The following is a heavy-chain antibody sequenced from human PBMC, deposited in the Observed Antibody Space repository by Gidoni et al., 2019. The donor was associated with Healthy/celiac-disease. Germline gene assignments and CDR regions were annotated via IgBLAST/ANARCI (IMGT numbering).Heavy chain of an antibody. CDR1: GFTFSSYG. CDR2: IWYDGSNK. Sequence: QVQLVESGGGVVQPGRSLGLSCAASGFTFSSYGMHWVRQAPGKGLEWVAVIWYDGSNKYYADSVKGRFTISRDNSKNTLYLQMNSLRAEDTAVYYCARDSSYGSGDDAFDIWGQGTMVTVSS. V-gene: IGHV3-33*01. D-gene: IGHD3-10*01. CDR3: ARDSSYGSGDDAFDI. J-gene: IGHJ3*02.